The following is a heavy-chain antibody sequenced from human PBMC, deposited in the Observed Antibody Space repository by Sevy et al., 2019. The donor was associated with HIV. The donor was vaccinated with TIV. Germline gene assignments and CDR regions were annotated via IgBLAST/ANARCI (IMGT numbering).Heavy chain of an antibody. Sequence: GESLKISRQGSGYSFTSHWIGWVRHMPGKGLEWMGIIYPEDSETRYSPSFQGQVTFSADKSISTAYLQWSSLKASDTAMYYCATSRSGYFDSSGYYIYWGQGTLVTVSS. CDR3: ATSRSGYFDSSGYYIY. CDR1: GYSFTSHW. J-gene: IGHJ4*02. V-gene: IGHV5-51*01. CDR2: IYPEDSET. D-gene: IGHD3-22*01.